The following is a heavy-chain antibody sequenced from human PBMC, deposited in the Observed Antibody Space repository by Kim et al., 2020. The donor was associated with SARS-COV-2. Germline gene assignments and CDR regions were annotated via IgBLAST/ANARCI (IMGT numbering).Heavy chain of an antibody. CDR1: GYTFTSYG. D-gene: IGHD7-27*01. Sequence: ASVKVSCKASGYTFTSYGISWVRQAPGQGLEWMGWISAYNGNTNYAQKLQGRVTMTTDTSTSTAYMELRSLRSDDTAVYYCAREAGPNWVYYYYYYGMDVWGQGTTVTVSS. CDR3: AREAGPNWVYYYYYYGMDV. V-gene: IGHV1-18*01. CDR2: ISAYNGNT. J-gene: IGHJ6*02.